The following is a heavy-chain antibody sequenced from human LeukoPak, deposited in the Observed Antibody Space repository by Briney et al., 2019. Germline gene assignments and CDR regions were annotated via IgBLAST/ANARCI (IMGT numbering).Heavy chain of an antibody. D-gene: IGHD3-22*01. Sequence: ETLSLTCAVYGGSFSDYFWSWIRQPPGKGLEWIGEISHSGSTTYNPSLRSRVTISGDTSKKQFSLKLSSVTAADTAVYYCVTYYYGSSAPKRNYWGQGILVTVSS. J-gene: IGHJ4*02. CDR2: ISHSGST. CDR1: GGSFSDYF. CDR3: VTYYYGSSAPKRNY. V-gene: IGHV4-34*01.